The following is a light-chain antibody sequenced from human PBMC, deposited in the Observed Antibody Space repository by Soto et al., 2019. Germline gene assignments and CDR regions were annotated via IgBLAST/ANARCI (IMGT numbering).Light chain of an antibody. V-gene: IGKV2-28*01. Sequence: DIVMTQSPLTLTVTPGEPASISCRSSQSLLHSNGYNYLDWYLQKPGQSPQLLIYLGSNRASGVPDRFSGSGSGTDFTLKISRVETEDVGVYYCIQALQNPPFTFGGGTKVEIK. J-gene: IGKJ4*01. CDR1: QSLLHSNGYNY. CDR2: LGS. CDR3: IQALQNPPFT.